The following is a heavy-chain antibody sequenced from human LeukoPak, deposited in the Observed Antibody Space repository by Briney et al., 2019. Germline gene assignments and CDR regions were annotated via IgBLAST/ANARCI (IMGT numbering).Heavy chain of an antibody. Sequence: PGGSLRLSCVASGFTFDNYWMGWVRPAPGKGLEWVANIREDGSERNYVDSVKGRLTIFRDNAKKPLFLQMNSLRVEDTAIYYCVRDARGGHNDFWGQGTQVTVSS. CDR1: GFTFDNYW. V-gene: IGHV3-7*01. CDR3: VRDARGGHNDF. CDR2: IREDGSER. D-gene: IGHD1-1*01. J-gene: IGHJ4*02.